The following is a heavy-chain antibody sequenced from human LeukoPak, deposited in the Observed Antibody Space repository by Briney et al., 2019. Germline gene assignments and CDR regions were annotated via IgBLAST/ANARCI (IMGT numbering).Heavy chain of an antibody. Sequence: SETLSLTCTVSGGSISSYYWSWIRQPPGKGLEWIGYIYYSGSTNYNPSLKSRVTISVDTSKNQFSLKLSSVTAADTAVYYCARDQTGTTWNDAFDIWGQGTMVTVSS. D-gene: IGHD1-1*01. CDR3: ARDQTGTTWNDAFDI. CDR2: IYYSGST. V-gene: IGHV4-59*01. J-gene: IGHJ3*02. CDR1: GGSISSYY.